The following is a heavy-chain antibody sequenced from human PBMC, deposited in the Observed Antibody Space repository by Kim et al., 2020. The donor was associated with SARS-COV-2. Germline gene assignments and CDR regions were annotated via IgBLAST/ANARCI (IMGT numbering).Heavy chain of an antibody. CDR1: GGTFSGFA. CDR3: ARGRDIVVSPSDGDPFDV. V-gene: IGHV1-69*13. J-gene: IGHJ3*01. D-gene: IGHD2-21*01. Sequence: SVKVSCKASGGTFSGFAVSWVRQAPGQGLEWMGQIMTVFDTIDYAHKFQGRVTITADESTSTAYMDLSSLTSGDTAVYYCARGRDIVVSPSDGDPFDVWGQGTMVTVSS. CDR2: IMTVFDTI.